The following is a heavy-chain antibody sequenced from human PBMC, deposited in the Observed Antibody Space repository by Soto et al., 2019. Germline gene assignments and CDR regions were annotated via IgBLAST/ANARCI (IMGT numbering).Heavy chain of an antibody. D-gene: IGHD3-3*01. Sequence: SETLSLTCTVSGGSISSGGYYWSWIRQHPGKGLEWIGYIYYSGSTYYNPSLKSRVTISVDTSKNQFSLKLSSVTAADTAVYYCARDLHYDFWSGVFDYWGQGTLVTVSS. CDR3: ARDLHYDFWSGVFDY. CDR2: IYYSGST. CDR1: GGSISSGGYY. J-gene: IGHJ4*02. V-gene: IGHV4-31*03.